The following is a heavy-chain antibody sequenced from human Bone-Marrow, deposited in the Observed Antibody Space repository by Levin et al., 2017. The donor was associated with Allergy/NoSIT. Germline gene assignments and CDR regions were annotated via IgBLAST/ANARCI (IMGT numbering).Heavy chain of an antibody. V-gene: IGHV3-7*01. CDR2: IKTDGSDK. CDR3: ASQSFGQFRY. J-gene: IGHJ4*02. D-gene: IGHD3-10*01. CDR1: GFTFSAYW. Sequence: GGSLRLSCAASGFTFSAYWMSWVRQPPGKGLEWVANIKTDGSDKYYVDSVKGRFTVSRDNAKNSLFLQLNTLRIEDTAIYYCASQSFGQFRYWGQGTLVTVSS.